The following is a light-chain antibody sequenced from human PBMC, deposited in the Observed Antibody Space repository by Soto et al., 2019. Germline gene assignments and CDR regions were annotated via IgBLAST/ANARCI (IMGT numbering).Light chain of an antibody. J-gene: IGKJ1*01. CDR1: QSISSG. CDR2: KAS. Sequence: EIQMTQSPSNLSACVGDGVTMXCRASQSISSGLGWYQQKPGKAPKLLIYKASTLKSGGPSRFSGSGSATEFTRTISSLQPDDFATYYGQHYNSYSEAFGQGTKVDIK. CDR3: QHYNSYSEA. V-gene: IGKV1-5*03.